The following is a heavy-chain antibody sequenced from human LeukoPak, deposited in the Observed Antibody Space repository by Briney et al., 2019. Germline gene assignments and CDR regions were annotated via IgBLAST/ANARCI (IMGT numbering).Heavy chain of an antibody. V-gene: IGHV3-53*01. CDR2: IYSGGNT. Sequence: GGSLRLSCAASGFTVSSRYVSWVRQAPGKGLEWVSIIYSGGNTYYGDSVKGRFTISRDNSKSTVYLDMNSLRAEDTALYYCSGSSWYGYFGYWGQGTLVTVSS. D-gene: IGHD6-13*01. CDR1: GFTVSSRY. J-gene: IGHJ4*02. CDR3: SGSSWYGYFGY.